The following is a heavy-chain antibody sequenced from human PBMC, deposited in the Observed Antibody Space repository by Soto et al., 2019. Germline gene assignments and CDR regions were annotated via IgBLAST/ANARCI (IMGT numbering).Heavy chain of an antibody. J-gene: IGHJ5*02. V-gene: IGHV1-69*01. Sequence: QVQLVQSGAEVKKPGSSVKVSCKASGGTFSHYAINWVRQAPGQGVEWMGGIIPIIASATYAQEFQGRVTITADESTTTAYMELSSLTSEDTAVYYCAREGCSSTPCYIPYNWFDPWGQGTLVTVSS. CDR3: AREGCSSTPCYIPYNWFDP. CDR2: IIPIIASA. D-gene: IGHD2-2*02. CDR1: GGTFSHYA.